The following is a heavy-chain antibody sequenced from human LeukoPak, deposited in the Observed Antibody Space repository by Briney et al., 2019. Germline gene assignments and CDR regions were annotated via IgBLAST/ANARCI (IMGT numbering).Heavy chain of an antibody. Sequence: SETLSLTCTVSGGSISSYYVSWIRQPPGKGLEWIGYISYTGSTDYNPSLKSRVTISVDMPKNQFSLKVSSVTAADTAVYYCARGSVYFDSWGQGTLVTVSS. V-gene: IGHV4-59*01. CDR1: GGSISSYY. CDR2: ISYTGST. CDR3: ARGSVYFDS. J-gene: IGHJ4*02.